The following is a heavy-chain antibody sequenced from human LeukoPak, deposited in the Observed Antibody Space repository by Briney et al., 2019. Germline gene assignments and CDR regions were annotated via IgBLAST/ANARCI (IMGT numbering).Heavy chain of an antibody. D-gene: IGHD2-2*01. V-gene: IGHV1-8*01. Sequence: ASVKVSCKASGYTFTSYDINWVRQATGQGLEWMGWMNPNSGNTGYAQKFQGRVTMTRNTSISTAYMELSSLRSEDTAVYYYARDPALQYCSSTSCTSYGMDVWGQGTTVTVSS. CDR2: MNPNSGNT. J-gene: IGHJ6*02. CDR3: ARDPALQYCSSTSCTSYGMDV. CDR1: GYTFTSYD.